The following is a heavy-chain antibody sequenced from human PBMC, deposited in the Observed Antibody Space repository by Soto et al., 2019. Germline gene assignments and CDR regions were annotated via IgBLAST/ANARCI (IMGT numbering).Heavy chain of an antibody. CDR3: ARVGVAGGSMEV. D-gene: IGHD1-26*01. V-gene: IGHV6-1*01. J-gene: IGHJ6*02. CDR1: GDSVSSNIAA. CDR2: TYYRSKWIN. Sequence: PSQTLSLTCAISGDSVSSNIAAWNWIRQSPSRGLEWLGRTYYRSKWINDYAVSVKSRISINPDTSKNQFSLQLNSVTPEDTAVYYCARVGVAGGSMEVWGQGTTVTVSS.